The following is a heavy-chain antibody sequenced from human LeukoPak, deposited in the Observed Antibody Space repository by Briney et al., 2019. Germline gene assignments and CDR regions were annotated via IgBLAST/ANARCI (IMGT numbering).Heavy chain of an antibody. D-gene: IGHD3-9*01. Sequence: GRSLRLSCAASGFTFSSYGMHWVRQAPGKGLEWVAVIWYDGCNKYYADSVKGRFTISRDNSKNTLYLQMNSLRAEDTAVYYCARGRYDILTGDLDYWGQGTLVTVSS. J-gene: IGHJ4*02. CDR3: ARGRYDILTGDLDY. CDR1: GFTFSSYG. CDR2: IWYDGCNK. V-gene: IGHV3-33*01.